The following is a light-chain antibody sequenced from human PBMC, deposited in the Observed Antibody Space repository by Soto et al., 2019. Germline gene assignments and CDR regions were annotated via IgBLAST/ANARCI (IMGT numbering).Light chain of an antibody. Sequence: DIQMTQSPSSLSASVGDSVTITCRASQSISTYLNWYQQKPGKAPKLLIFAASTFQTGVPSRFSGSGSGTDFTLTISGLKPEDFATYYCQQSSGTGFFGHGTKVDVK. CDR1: QSISTY. V-gene: IGKV1-39*01. CDR2: AAS. CDR3: QQSSGTGF. J-gene: IGKJ3*01.